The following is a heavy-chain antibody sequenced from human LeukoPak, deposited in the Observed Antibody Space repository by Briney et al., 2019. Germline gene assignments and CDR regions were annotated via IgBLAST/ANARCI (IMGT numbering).Heavy chain of an antibody. V-gene: IGHV4-39*01. CDR2: VSHSGSI. D-gene: IGHD5-12*01. CDR1: GGSISSSSYS. Sequence: SETLSLTCTVSGGSISSSSYSWGWIRQPPGKGLEWIGSVSHSGSINYDPSLKNRVTISVDTSKNQFALKLSSVTAADTAVYYCWAIVTTIKLDFWGQGTLVTVSS. CDR3: WAIVTTIKLDF. J-gene: IGHJ4*02.